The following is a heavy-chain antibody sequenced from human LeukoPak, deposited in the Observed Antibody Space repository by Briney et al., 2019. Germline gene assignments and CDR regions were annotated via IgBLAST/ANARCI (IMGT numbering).Heavy chain of an antibody. CDR2: IYHSGST. Sequence: TLSLTCAVSGGSISSGGYSWSWIRQPPGKGLEWIGYIYHSGSTYYNPSLKSRVTISVDRSKNQFSLKLSSVTAADTAVYYCARVRMYYFDYWGQGTLVTVSS. CDR1: GGSISSGGYS. CDR3: ARVRMYYFDY. V-gene: IGHV4-30-2*01. J-gene: IGHJ4*02. D-gene: IGHD2/OR15-2a*01.